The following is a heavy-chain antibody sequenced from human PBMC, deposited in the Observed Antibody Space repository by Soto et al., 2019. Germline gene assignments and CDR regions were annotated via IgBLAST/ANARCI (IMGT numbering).Heavy chain of an antibody. CDR2: ISYDGSNK. CDR1: GVTFSSYG. CDR3: AKDIRRGSPGYNWFDP. J-gene: IGHJ5*02. V-gene: IGHV3-30*18. Sequence: GGSLRLSCAASGVTFSSYGMHWVRQAPGKGLEWVAVISYDGSNKYYADSVKGRFTISRDNSKNTLYLQMNSLRAEDTAVYYCAKDIRRGSPGYNWFDPWGQGTLVTVSS. D-gene: IGHD5-12*01.